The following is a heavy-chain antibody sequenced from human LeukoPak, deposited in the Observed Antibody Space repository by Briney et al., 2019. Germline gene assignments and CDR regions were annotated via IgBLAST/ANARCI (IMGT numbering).Heavy chain of an antibody. J-gene: IGHJ4*02. CDR2: INHSGGT. Sequence: SETLSLTCAVYSGSFSGYYWTWIRQPAGKGLEWIGEINHSGGTNYKSSLKSRVTISVDTSKNQFALKLSSVTAADTAVYYCARGPPIEPDVLAGYYYFDSWGQGTLVTVSS. CDR3: ARGPPIEPDVLAGYYYFDS. CDR1: SGSFSGYY. V-gene: IGHV4-34*01. D-gene: IGHD3-9*01.